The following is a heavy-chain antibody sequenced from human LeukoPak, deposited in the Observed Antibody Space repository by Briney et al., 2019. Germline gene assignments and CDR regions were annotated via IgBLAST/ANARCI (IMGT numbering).Heavy chain of an antibody. Sequence: GGSLRLSCAASGFTFSSYGMHWVRQAPGKGLEWVAFIRYDGSNKYYADSVKGRFTISRDNSKNTLYLQMNSLRAEDTAVYYCTTDEVGYCSSTSCYRAMVRGVPYFDYWGQGTLVTVSS. D-gene: IGHD2-2*02. CDR2: IRYDGSNK. CDR1: GFTFSSYG. CDR3: TTDEVGYCSSTSCYRAMVRGVPYFDY. J-gene: IGHJ4*02. V-gene: IGHV3-30*02.